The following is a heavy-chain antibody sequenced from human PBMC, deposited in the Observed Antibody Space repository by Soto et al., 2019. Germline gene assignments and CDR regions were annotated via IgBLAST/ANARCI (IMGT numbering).Heavy chain of an antibody. J-gene: IGHJ4*02. CDR2: INHSGST. CDR1: GGSFSGYY. D-gene: IGHD3-10*01. CDR3: ARLVYDTRLNYMYFDF. V-gene: IGHV4-34*01. Sequence: SETLSLTCAVYGGSFSGYYWSWIRQPPGKGLEWIGEINHSGSTNYNPSLKSRVTISVDTSKNQFSLKLSSVTAADTAIYFCARLVYDTRLNYMYFDFWGQGTLVTVS.